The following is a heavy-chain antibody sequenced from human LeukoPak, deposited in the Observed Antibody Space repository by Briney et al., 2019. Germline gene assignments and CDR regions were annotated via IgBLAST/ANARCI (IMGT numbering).Heavy chain of an antibody. J-gene: IGHJ4*02. CDR3: ARAVTYYYDSSGYYHRSYYFDY. D-gene: IGHD3-22*01. CDR2: ISGSGGST. CDR1: GFTFSSYA. Sequence: GGSLRLSCAASGFTFSSYAMSWVRQAPGKGLEWVSAISGSGGSTYYADSVKGRFTISRDNSKDTLYLQMNSLRAGDTAVYYCARAVTYYYDSSGYYHRSYYFDYWGQGTLVTVSS. V-gene: IGHV3-23*01.